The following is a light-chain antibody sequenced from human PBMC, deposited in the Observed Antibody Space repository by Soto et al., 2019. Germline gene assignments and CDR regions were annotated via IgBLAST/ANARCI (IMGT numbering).Light chain of an antibody. CDR3: SSYAGSNKSV. J-gene: IGLJ1*01. Sequence: QSVLTQPPSASGSPGQSVTISCTGTSSDVGGYNYVSWYQQYAGKAPQLMISEVSKRPSGVPDRFSGSKSGNTASLTVSGLQAEDEADYYCSSYAGSNKSVFGTGTKVTVL. CDR2: EVS. V-gene: IGLV2-8*01. CDR1: SSDVGGYNY.